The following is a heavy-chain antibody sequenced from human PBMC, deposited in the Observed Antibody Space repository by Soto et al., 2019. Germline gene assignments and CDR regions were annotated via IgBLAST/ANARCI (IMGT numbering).Heavy chain of an antibody. D-gene: IGHD2-15*01. CDR1: GGSISNYY. V-gene: IGHV4-4*09. J-gene: IGHJ4*01. CDR3: ARAGVVPWYFDY. Sequence: TLSLTCTVSGGSISNYYGTWIRQPPGKGLEWIGYIYNSGSTYYNPSLKSRVTISVDTSKNQFSLKLSSVTAADTAVYYCARAGVVPWYFDYWGRGTLVTVSS. CDR2: IYNSGST.